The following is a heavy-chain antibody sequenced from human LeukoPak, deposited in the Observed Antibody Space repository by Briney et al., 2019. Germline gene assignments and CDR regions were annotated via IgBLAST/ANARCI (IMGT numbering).Heavy chain of an antibody. Sequence: TGGSLRLSCAASGFTFSSYSMNWVRQAPGKGLEWVSSISGTSNYIYYADSVKGRFTISRDNAKNSLYLQMNTVRVEDTAVYYCARDFLDILWLGWFDPWGQGTLVTVSS. CDR2: ISGTSNYI. J-gene: IGHJ5*02. V-gene: IGHV3-21*01. CDR3: ARDFLDILWLGWFDP. D-gene: IGHD2-21*01. CDR1: GFTFSSYS.